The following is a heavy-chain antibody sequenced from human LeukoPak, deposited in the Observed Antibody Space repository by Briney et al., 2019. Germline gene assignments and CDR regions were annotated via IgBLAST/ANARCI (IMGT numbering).Heavy chain of an antibody. D-gene: IGHD3-10*01. Sequence: GGSLRLSCVASGFSFSDSVIHWVRQAPGKGLEWVAVISRDVKTTDYADSAKGRFTISRDNSRNTLFLQMNRLRPEDTAVYYCVQEAYSGWGSSPTFSFDYWGQGTRVTVSS. CDR3: VQEAYSGWGSSPTFSFDY. V-gene: IGHV3-30*04. CDR1: GFSFSDSV. J-gene: IGHJ4*02. CDR2: ISRDVKTT.